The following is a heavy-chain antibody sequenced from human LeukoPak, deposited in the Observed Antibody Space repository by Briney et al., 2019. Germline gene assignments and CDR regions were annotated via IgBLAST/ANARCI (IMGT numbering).Heavy chain of an antibody. V-gene: IGHV3-30*03. CDR3: ARNAPPTYYMDV. J-gene: IGHJ6*03. CDR1: GFTFSSYG. CDR2: ISFDGGNK. Sequence: GGSLRLSCAASGFTFSSYGMHWVRQAPGKGLEWVAIISFDGGNKYYADSVKGRFAISRDNSKNTMYLQMNSLRAEDTAVYYCARNAPPTYYMDVWGKGTTVTVSS.